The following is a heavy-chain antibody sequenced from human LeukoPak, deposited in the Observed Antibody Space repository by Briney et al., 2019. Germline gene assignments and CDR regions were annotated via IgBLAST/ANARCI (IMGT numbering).Heavy chain of an antibody. J-gene: IGHJ4*02. V-gene: IGHV3-74*01. CDR3: TSVISAGTLDS. CDR1: GFTFSRHW. Sequence: GGSLRLSCAASGFTFSRHWMHWVRHAPGKGLVWVSRITHDGSSTAYADSVKGRFTISRDNAKNTLYLQMNSLRAEDTAVYYCTSVISAGTLDSWGQGILVTVSS. CDR2: ITHDGSST. D-gene: IGHD2-15*01.